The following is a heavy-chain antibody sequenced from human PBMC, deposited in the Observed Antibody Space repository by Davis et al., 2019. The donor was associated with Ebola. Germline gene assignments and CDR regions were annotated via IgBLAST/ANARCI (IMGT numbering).Heavy chain of an antibody. CDR3: ARGPLGILDY. D-gene: IGHD3-16*01. J-gene: IGHJ4*02. CDR2: INHGGGT. CDR1: GESFSAYY. V-gene: IGHV4-34*01. Sequence: PSETLSLTCAVYGESFSAYYWSWIRQPPGKELEWIGKINHGGGTNYNPPLRSRVTISVETSKNQFSLKLSSLTAADTAVYYCARGPLGILDYWGQGTLVTVSS.